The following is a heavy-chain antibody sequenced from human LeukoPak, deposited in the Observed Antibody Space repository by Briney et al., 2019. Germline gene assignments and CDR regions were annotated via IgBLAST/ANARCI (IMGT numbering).Heavy chain of an antibody. Sequence: PSETLSLTCTVSGGSISSYYWSWIRQSAGKGLEWIGRIYTSGSTNYNPSLKSRVTISVDTSKNQFSLKLSSVTAADTAVYYCARDVGRYTYGYRPTEVYWYFDLWGRGTLVTVSS. CDR3: ARDVGRYTYGYRPTEVYWYFDL. V-gene: IGHV4-4*07. D-gene: IGHD5-18*01. CDR2: IYTSGST. J-gene: IGHJ2*01. CDR1: GGSISSYY.